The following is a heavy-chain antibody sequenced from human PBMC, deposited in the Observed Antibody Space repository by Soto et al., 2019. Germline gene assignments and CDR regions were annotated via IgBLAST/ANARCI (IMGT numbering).Heavy chain of an antibody. V-gene: IGHV3-21*01. CDR1: GFTFSSYS. Sequence: PGGSLRLSCAASGFTFSSYSMNWVRQAPGKGLEWVSSISSSSSYIYYADSVKGRFTISRDNAKNSLYLQMNSLRAEDTAVYYCARECGYNNEYYYYYGMDVWGQGTTVTV. D-gene: IGHD5-12*01. J-gene: IGHJ6*02. CDR3: ARECGYNNEYYYYYGMDV. CDR2: ISSSSSYI.